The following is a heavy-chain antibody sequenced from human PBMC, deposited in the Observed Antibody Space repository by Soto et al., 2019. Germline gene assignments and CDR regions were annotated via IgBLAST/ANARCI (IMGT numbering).Heavy chain of an antibody. CDR2: INAGNGNT. D-gene: IGHD2-15*01. CDR1: GYTFTSYT. J-gene: IGHJ4*02. Sequence: QVQLVQSGAEVKKPGASVKVSCKASGYTFTSYTMHWVLQAPGQGLEWMGWINAGNGNTQSSQKFQSRGTITRDTSASTAYMELSRLRSEDTAVHYFARNIVVVVDGPRALGYWGQGTLVTVSS. V-gene: IGHV1-3*01. CDR3: ARNIVVVVDGPRALGY.